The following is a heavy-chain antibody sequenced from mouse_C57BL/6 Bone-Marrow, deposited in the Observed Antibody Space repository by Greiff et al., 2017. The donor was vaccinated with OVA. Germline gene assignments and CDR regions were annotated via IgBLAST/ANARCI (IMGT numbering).Heavy chain of an antibody. V-gene: IGHV5-17*01. J-gene: IGHJ2*01. Sequence: EVQLVESGGGLVKPGGSLTLSCAASGFTFSDYGMHWVRQAPEKGLEWVAYISSGSSTIYYADTVKGRFTISRGNAKNTLFLQKTSLRSEDTAMYYCARDGNYFDYWGQGTTLTVSS. CDR3: ARDGNYFDY. CDR1: GFTFSDYG. D-gene: IGHD2-1*01. CDR2: ISSGSSTI.